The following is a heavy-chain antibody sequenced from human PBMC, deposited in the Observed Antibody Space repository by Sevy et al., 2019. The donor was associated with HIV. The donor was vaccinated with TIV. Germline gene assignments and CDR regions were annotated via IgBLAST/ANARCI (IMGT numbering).Heavy chain of an antibody. CDR3: ARAYCSGGRCYSLAS. J-gene: IGHJ5*02. Sequence: ASVKVSCKVSGYTFNTYRIHWVRQAPGQGLEWMGWISPNNGDTNYAQRLQGRVTMLTYTSSSTAYMELKSLRSDDTAVYYCARAYCSGGRCYSLASWGQGTLVTVSS. CDR1: GYTFNTYR. V-gene: IGHV1-18*01. D-gene: IGHD2-15*01. CDR2: ISPNNGDT.